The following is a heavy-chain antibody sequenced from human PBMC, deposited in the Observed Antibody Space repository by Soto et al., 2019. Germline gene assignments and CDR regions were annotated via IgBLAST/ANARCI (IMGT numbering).Heavy chain of an antibody. CDR2: TYYRSRWYN. CDR3: ARDSSVVAPTWSYYYMDV. J-gene: IGHJ6*03. V-gene: IGHV6-1*01. Sequence: SQTLSLTCVISGDSVSSNSAAWNWIRQSPSRGLERLGRTYYRSRWYNDYAVSVRSRITVNADTSKNQFSLHLNSVTPEDTAVYYCARDSSVVAPTWSYYYMDVWGEGTTVTVSS. CDR1: GDSVSSNSAA. D-gene: IGHD2-15*01.